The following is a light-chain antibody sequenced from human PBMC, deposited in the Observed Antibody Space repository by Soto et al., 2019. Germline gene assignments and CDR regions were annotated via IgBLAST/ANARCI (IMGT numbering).Light chain of an antibody. CDR2: EVR. J-gene: IGLJ1*01. CDR3: SSYTSSSTLYV. V-gene: IGLV2-14*01. Sequence: QSALTQPASVSGSPGQSITISCTGTSSDVGGYNYVSWYQQHPGKAPKRMSYEVRNRPSVTSNRSSGSKSGNTATLTISGPRAEDEAEYYCSSYTSSSTLYVFGTGTKLTVL. CDR1: SSDVGGYNY.